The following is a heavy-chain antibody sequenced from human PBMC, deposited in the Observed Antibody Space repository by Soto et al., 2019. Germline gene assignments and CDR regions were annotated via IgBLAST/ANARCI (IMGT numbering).Heavy chain of an antibody. J-gene: IGHJ4*02. CDR3: AHIDPEIVTVGGHGGFDY. D-gene: IGHD5-12*01. CDR1: GFSLTSGVG. Sequence: SGPTLVNPPQTLTLTCTFSGFSLTSGVGGGWIRQPPGKALEWLALIDWDDDKRYSPSLKNRLTITKDTSKNQVVLTMTNVGPVDTATYFCAHIDPEIVTVGGHGGFDYWGQGTLVTVSS. CDR2: IDWDDDK. V-gene: IGHV2-5*02.